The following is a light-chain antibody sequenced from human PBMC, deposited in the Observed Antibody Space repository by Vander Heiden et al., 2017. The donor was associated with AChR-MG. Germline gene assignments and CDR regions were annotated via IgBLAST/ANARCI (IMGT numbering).Light chain of an antibody. CDR1: KLGEKY. J-gene: IGLJ2*01. CDR2: QDN. Sequence: SSELTQPPSVSVSPGATASITCSGDKLGEKYVCWYPQKPGQSLVLAIYQDNKRPAGIPARFSGSNSATTATLTIGGTQPVDEAYYYCQAWNGNIVVFGGGTKRTVL. V-gene: IGLV3-1*01. CDR3: QAWNGNIVV.